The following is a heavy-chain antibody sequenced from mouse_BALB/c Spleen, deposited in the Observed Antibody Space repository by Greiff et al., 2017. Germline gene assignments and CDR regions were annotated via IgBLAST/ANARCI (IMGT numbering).Heavy chain of an antibody. J-gene: IGHJ3*01. CDR2: ISSGGSYT. V-gene: IGHV5-9-4*01. CDR1: GFTFSSYA. D-gene: IGHD2-2*01. CDR3: ARNGYDRNWFAY. Sequence: EVMLVESGGGLVKPGGSLKLSCAASGFTFSSYAMSWVRQSPEKRLEWVAEISSGGSYTYYPDTVTGRFTISRDNAKNTLYLEMSSLRSEDTAMYYCARNGYDRNWFAYWGQGTLVTVSA.